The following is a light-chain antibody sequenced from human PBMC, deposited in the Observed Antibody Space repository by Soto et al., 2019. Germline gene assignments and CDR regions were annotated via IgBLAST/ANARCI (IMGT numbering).Light chain of an antibody. Sequence: QSVLTQPPSASGTPGQTVTISCSGSSSNIGSAYIYWYQHLQGTAPKLLIYRNNQRPSGVTDRFSASKSGTSASLAISGLLSEDEADYYCAAWEDSLVVVGGGTKLTVL. CDR3: AAWEDSLVV. CDR2: RNN. J-gene: IGLJ2*01. V-gene: IGLV1-47*01. CDR1: SSNIGSAY.